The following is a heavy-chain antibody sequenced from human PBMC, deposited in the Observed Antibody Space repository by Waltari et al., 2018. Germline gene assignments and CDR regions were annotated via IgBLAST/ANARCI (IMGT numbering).Heavy chain of an antibody. CDR1: GFIFNNYW. CDR2: SNTEGSIT. D-gene: IGHD6-13*01. Sequence: EVQLVESGGGLVQPGGSLRLSCAASGFIFNNYWMHWVRQAPGKGLVSVSHSNTEGSITNCADAGKCRFTISRDNAKNTLFLQMNSLRAEDTAVYYCVMYSSSFLGDCWGQGTLVTVSS. J-gene: IGHJ4*02. CDR3: VMYSSSFLGDC. V-gene: IGHV3-74*01.